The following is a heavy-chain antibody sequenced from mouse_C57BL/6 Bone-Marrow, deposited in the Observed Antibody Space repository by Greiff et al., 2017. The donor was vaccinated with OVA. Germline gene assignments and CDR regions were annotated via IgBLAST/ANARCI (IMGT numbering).Heavy chain of an antibody. Sequence: EVNVVESGGDLVKPGGSLKLSCAASGFTFSSYGMSWVRQTPDKRLEWVATISSGGSYTYYPDSVKGRFTISRDNAKNTLYLQMSSLKSEDTAMYYCARQPYYGSGGYAMDYWGQGTSVTVSS. CDR2: ISSGGSYT. CDR1: GFTFSSYG. J-gene: IGHJ4*01. D-gene: IGHD1-1*01. CDR3: ARQPYYGSGGYAMDY. V-gene: IGHV5-6*01.